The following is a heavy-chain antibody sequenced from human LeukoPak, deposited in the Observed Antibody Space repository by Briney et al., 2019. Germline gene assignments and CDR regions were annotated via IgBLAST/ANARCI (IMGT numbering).Heavy chain of an antibody. D-gene: IGHD5-18*01. CDR3: ARDADTAMVNYYYYYYMDV. V-gene: IGHV4-4*07. J-gene: IGHJ6*03. Sequence: SETLSLTCTVSGGSISSYYWSWIRQPAGKGLEWIGRIYTSGSTNYNPSLKSRVTMSVDTSKNQFSLKLSSVTAADTAVYYCARDADTAMVNYYYYYYMDVWGKGTTVTISS. CDR2: IYTSGST. CDR1: GGSISSYY.